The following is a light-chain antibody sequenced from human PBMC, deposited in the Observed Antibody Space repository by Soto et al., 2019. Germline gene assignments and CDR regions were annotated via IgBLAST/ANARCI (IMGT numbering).Light chain of an antibody. CDR1: SSDVGGYNY. J-gene: IGLJ2*01. V-gene: IGLV2-14*01. CDR2: DVS. Sequence: QSVLTQPASVSGSPGQSITISCTGTSSDVGGYNYVSWYQQHPGKAPKLMIFDVSTRPSGVSNRFSGSKSGDTASLTISGLQAEDEADYYCSSYTSSSLVFGGGTKVTVL. CDR3: SSYTSSSLV.